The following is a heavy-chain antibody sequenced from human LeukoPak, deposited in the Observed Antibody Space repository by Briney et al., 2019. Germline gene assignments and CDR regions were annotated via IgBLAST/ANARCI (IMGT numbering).Heavy chain of an antibody. V-gene: IGHV1-46*01. CDR3: AREITIFGVVARRNWFDP. J-gene: IGHJ5*02. CDR1: GYTFTSYY. D-gene: IGHD3-3*01. Sequence: GASVKVSCKASGYTFTSYYMHWVRQAPGQGLEWMGIINPSGGSTSYAQKFQGRVTMTRDTSTSTVYMKLSSLRSEDTAVYYCAREITIFGVVARRNWFDPWGQGTLVTVSS. CDR2: INPSGGST.